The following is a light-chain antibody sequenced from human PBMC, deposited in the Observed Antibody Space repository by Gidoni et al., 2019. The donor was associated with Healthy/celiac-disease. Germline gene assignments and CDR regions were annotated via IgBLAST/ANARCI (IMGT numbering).Light chain of an antibody. CDR2: AAT. CDR1: QRVSSY. CDR3: QQRSNWPIT. Sequence: EIVLTHSPATLSLSPGERATLSCSTNQRVSSYLAWYQQKPSQAHRLLIYAATNRTAGIPTRCSGRGGGTCFTLTSSSLEPEDFTVYYCQQRSNWPITFGQXTRLEIK. J-gene: IGKJ5*01. V-gene: IGKV3-11*01.